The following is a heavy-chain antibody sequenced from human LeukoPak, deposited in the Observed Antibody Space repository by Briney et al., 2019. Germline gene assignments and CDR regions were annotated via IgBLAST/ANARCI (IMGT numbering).Heavy chain of an antibody. V-gene: IGHV3-7*01. CDR1: QFTFSTYW. CDR3: ARGRAPGSSENYYHSPHFDY. Sequence: GGSLRLSCAASQFTFSTYWMSWVRQAPGKGLEWVADIKQDGSEKYYVDSVKGRFTISRQNAKNSLYLQMNSLRAEDTAVYYCARGRAPGSSENYYHSPHFDYWGQGTLVTVSS. J-gene: IGHJ4*02. CDR2: IKQDGSEK. D-gene: IGHD3-10*01.